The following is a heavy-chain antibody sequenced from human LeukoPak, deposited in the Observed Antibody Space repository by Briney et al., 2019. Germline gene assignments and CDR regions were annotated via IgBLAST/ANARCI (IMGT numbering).Heavy chain of an antibody. V-gene: IGHV1-69*04. J-gene: IGHJ3*02. Sequence: SVKVSCKASGGTFSSYSFSWVRQAPAQGVEWMGRIISILDIANYEQKFQSRVTITANKSTSTANMELTSLRSEDTAVYYCARDPPGFDYYDSRGDDFDIWGQGTMVTVSS. CDR1: GGTFSSYS. D-gene: IGHD3-22*01. CDR2: IISILDIA. CDR3: ARDPPGFDYYDSRGDDFDI.